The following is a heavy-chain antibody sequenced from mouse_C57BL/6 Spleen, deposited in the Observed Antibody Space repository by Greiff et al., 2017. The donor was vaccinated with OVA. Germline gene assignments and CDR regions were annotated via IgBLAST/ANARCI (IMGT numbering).Heavy chain of an antibody. V-gene: IGHV1-4*01. CDR2: INPSSGYT. CDR3: APYGNYPAWFAY. J-gene: IGHJ3*01. CDR1: GYTFTSYT. D-gene: IGHD2-1*01. Sequence: QVQLKQSGAELARPGASVKMSCKASGYTFTSYTMHWVKQRPGQGLEWIGYINPSSGYTKYNQKFKDKATLTADKSSSTAYMQLSSLTSEDSAVYYCAPYGNYPAWFAYWGQGTLVTVSA.